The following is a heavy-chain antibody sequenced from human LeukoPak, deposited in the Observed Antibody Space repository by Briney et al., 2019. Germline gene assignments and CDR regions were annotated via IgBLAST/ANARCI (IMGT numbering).Heavy chain of an antibody. D-gene: IGHD3-9*01. V-gene: IGHV3-23*01. J-gene: IGHJ4*02. CDR1: GFIFSNYA. CDR2: ISGRSDNT. Sequence: GASLRLSCAASGFIFSNYAMYWIRQAPGKGLEWVSAISGRSDNTYYADSVKGRFTLSRDSSKNTLYLQMNSLRADDTAVYYCAKWGDYDVLTGYYVSDFWGQGTLVTVSS. CDR3: AKWGDYDVLTGYYVSDF.